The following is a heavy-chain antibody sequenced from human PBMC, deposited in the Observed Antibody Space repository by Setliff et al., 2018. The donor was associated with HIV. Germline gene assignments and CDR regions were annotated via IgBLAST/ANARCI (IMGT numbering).Heavy chain of an antibody. CDR1: GYSFTGYY. D-gene: IGHD2-2*01. J-gene: IGHJ4*02. V-gene: IGHV1-2*06. Sequence: ASVKVSCKASGYSFTGYYVNWVRQAPGQGLEWMGRINPKSGATNLAQKFQGRVTLTRDTSVTTVYMELTSLRSDDTAVYYCARKDGVGYCDSNSCYGIGPIDFWGQG. CDR2: INPKSGAT. CDR3: ARKDGVGYCDSNSCYGIGPIDF.